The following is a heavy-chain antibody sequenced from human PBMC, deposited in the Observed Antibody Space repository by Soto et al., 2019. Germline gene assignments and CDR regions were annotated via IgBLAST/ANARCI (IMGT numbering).Heavy chain of an antibody. CDR1: GCSISSGGYY. J-gene: IGHJ4*02. D-gene: IGHD6-19*01. CDR3: ARGLRAGINY. CDR2: IYYSGST. Sequence: SETLSLTCTVSGCSISSGGYYWSWIRQHPGKGLEWIGYIYYSGSTYYNPSLKSRVTISVDTSKNQFSLKLSSVTAADTAVYYCARGLRAGINYWGQGTLVTVSS. V-gene: IGHV4-31*03.